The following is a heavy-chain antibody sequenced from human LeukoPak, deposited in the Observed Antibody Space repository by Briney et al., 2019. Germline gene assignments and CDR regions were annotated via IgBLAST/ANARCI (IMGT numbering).Heavy chain of an antibody. J-gene: IGHJ4*02. CDR2: INPSGGST. V-gene: IGHV1-2*02. Sequence: ASVTVSCKASGYTFTSYYMHWVRQAPGQGLEWMGIINPSGGSTNYAQKFQGRVTMTRDTSISTAYMELSRLRSDDTAVYYCARGDTAMAPGGYWGQGTLVTVSS. CDR3: ARGDTAMAPGGY. CDR1: GYTFTSYY. D-gene: IGHD5-18*01.